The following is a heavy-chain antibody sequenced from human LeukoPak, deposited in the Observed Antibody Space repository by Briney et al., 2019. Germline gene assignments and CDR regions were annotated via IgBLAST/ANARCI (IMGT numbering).Heavy chain of an antibody. CDR2: IIPIFGTA. Sequence: VASVKVSCKASGGTFSSYAISWVRQAPGQGLEWMGGIIPIFGTANYAQKFQGRVTITTDESTSTAYMELSSLRSEDTAVYYCASGYSYGSFDYWGQGTLVTVSS. V-gene: IGHV1-69*05. CDR3: ASGYSYGSFDY. CDR1: GGTFSSYA. D-gene: IGHD5-18*01. J-gene: IGHJ4*02.